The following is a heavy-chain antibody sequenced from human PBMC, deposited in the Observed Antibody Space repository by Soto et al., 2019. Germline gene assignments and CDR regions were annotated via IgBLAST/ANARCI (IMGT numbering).Heavy chain of an antibody. CDR2: ISAYNGNT. CDR3: ARDITGTTLYDSSGYYLEPFDY. J-gene: IGHJ4*02. CDR1: GYTFTSYG. V-gene: IGHV1-18*04. Sequence: ASVNVSCKASGYTFTSYGISWVRQAPGQGLEWMGWISAYNGNTNYAQKLQGRVTMTTDTSTSTAYMELRSLRSDDTAVYYCARDITGTTLYDSSGYYLEPFDYWGQGTLVTVSS. D-gene: IGHD3-22*01.